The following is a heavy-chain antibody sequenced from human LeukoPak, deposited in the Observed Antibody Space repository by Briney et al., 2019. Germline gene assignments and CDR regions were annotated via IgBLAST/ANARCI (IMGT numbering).Heavy chain of an antibody. CDR3: TKDYCGRFCSAV. CDR1: GFIFSSYA. Sequence: GGSLRLSCAASGFIFSSYAMSWVRQAPGRGLEWVSTITKSGDTTYYVDSVKGRFTISRDNSKNTLYLQMSSLRAEDTAKYYCTKDYCGRFCSAVWGQGTTVTVSS. CDR2: ITKSGDTT. V-gene: IGHV3-23*01. D-gene: IGHD3-3*01. J-gene: IGHJ6*02.